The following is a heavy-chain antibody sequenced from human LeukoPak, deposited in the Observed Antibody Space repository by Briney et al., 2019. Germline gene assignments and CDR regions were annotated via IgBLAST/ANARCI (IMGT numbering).Heavy chain of an antibody. Sequence: ASVTVSFMASGYTFTGYYMHWVRQAPGQGLEWMGWINPNSGGTNYAQKFQGRVTMTRDTSISTAYMELSRLRSDDTAVYYCARVRCTNGVCYGFDYWGQGTLVTVSS. CDR3: ARVRCTNGVCYGFDY. V-gene: IGHV1-2*02. D-gene: IGHD2-8*01. J-gene: IGHJ4*02. CDR2: INPNSGGT. CDR1: GYTFTGYY.